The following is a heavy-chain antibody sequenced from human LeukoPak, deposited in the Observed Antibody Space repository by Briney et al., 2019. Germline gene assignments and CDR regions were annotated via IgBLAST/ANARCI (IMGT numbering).Heavy chain of an antibody. Sequence: GGSLRPSCAASGFTFSSYGMHWVRQAPGKGLEWVAVIWYDGSNKYYADSVKGRFTISRDNSKNTLYLQMNSLRAEDTAVYYCARTARDYYYYYMDVWGKGTTVTVSS. V-gene: IGHV3-33*01. J-gene: IGHJ6*03. CDR2: IWYDGSNK. CDR1: GFTFSSYG. D-gene: IGHD2-2*01. CDR3: ARTARDYYYYYMDV.